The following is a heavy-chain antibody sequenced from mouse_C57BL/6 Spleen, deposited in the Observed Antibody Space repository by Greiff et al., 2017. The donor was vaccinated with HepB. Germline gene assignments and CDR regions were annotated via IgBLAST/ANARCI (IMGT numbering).Heavy chain of an antibody. D-gene: IGHD1-1*01. V-gene: IGHV1-82*01. J-gene: IGHJ1*03. CDR1: GYAFSSSW. CDR3: AREDTTVVAYWYFDV. Sequence: VQLQQSGPELVKPGASVKISCKASGYAFSSSWMNWVKQRPGKGLEWIGRIYPGDGDTNYNGKFKGKATLTADKSSSTAYMQLSSLTSEDSAVYFCAREDTTVVAYWYFDVWGTGTTVTVSS. CDR2: IYPGDGDT.